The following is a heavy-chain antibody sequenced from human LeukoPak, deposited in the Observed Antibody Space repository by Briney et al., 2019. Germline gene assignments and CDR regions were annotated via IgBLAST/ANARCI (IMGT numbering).Heavy chain of an antibody. J-gene: IGHJ4*02. Sequence: SETLSLTCTVSGGSISSYYWSWIRQPPGKGLEWIGHIYNSGSTNYNPSLKSRVTISVDTSKNQFSLKLSSVTAADTAVHYCARQASSGWYYFDYWGQGTLVTVSP. CDR3: ARQASSGWYYFDY. V-gene: IGHV4-59*08. CDR1: GGSISSYY. CDR2: IYNSGST. D-gene: IGHD6-19*01.